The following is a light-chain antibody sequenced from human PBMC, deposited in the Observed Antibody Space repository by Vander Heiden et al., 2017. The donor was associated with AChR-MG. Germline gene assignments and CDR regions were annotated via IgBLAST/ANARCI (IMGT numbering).Light chain of an antibody. CDR1: RSVNSTY. Sequence: SLFIQPPGTLSWSPGQPATSACRTSRSVNSTYLPWYHQKPGQAPRHLIYGASSRAPGIPDRFSGRGSKTDFTRTMKRLEPEDFAVYHCEKYGGFFGQGTKVEIK. J-gene: IGKJ1*01. CDR3: EKYGGF. V-gene: IGKV3-20*01. CDR2: GAS.